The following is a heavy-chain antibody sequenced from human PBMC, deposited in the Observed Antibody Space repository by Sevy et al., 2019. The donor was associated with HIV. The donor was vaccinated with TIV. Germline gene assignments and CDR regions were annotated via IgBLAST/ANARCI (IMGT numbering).Heavy chain of an antibody. CDR1: GFTFSSYG. CDR2: IWYDGSNK. V-gene: IGHV3-33*01. CDR3: ARDPLGYCSSTSCYGGMDV. D-gene: IGHD2-2*01. Sequence: GGSLRLSCAASGFTFSSYGMHWVRQAPGKGLEWVAVIWYDGSNKYYADSVKGRFTISRDNSKNTLYQQMNSLRAEDTAVYYCARDPLGYCSSTSCYGGMDVWGQGTTVTVSS. J-gene: IGHJ6*02.